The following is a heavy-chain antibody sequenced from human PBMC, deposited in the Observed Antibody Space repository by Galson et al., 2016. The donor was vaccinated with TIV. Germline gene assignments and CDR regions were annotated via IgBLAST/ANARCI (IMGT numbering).Heavy chain of an antibody. V-gene: IGHV3-30*03. CDR2: ISYDENYK. J-gene: IGHJ3*02. D-gene: IGHD5-24*01. Sequence: SLRLSCAASGFTFSSHGIHWVRQAPGKGLEWVAVISYDENYKHYTDSVKGRFTISRDNSKNMVYLQMNSLRAEDTAVYYCARGSPAGRLTATKLGDAFDIWGQGTKVAVSS. CDR1: GFTFSSHG. CDR3: ARGSPAGRLTATKLGDAFDI.